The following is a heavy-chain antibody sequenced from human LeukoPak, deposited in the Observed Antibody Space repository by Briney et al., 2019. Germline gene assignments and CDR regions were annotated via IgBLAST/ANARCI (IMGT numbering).Heavy chain of an antibody. CDR2: IYSGDTT. CDR3: ARSVAKVGHYYYCGMDV. CDR1: GFTVSSDY. J-gene: IGHJ6*02. D-gene: IGHD5/OR15-5a*01. Sequence: GGSLRLSCAASGFTVSSDYMSWVRQAPGKGLEWVSVIYSGDTTYYADSVKGRFTISRDNSKNTLFLRMNSLRAEDTAVYYCARSVAKVGHYYYCGMDVWGQGTTVTVSS. V-gene: IGHV3-53*01.